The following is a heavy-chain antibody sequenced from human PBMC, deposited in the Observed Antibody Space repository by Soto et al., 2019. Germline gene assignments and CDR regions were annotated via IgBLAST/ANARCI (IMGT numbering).Heavy chain of an antibody. V-gene: IGHV3-21*06. CDR3: ASHYGDNGWFDP. CDR2: ITSSSSSI. CDR1: GFTFSAYN. Sequence: PGGSLRLSCAASGFTFSAYNINWGRQPPGKGLEWVSSITSSSSSIYYADSPKGRFTISRDNAKNSLYLQMNSLRAEDTAVYYCASHYGDNGWFDPWGQGTLVTVSS. D-gene: IGHD4-17*01. J-gene: IGHJ5*02.